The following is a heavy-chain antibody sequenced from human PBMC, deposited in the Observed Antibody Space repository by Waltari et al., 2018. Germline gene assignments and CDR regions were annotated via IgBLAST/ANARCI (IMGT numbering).Heavy chain of an antibody. CDR3: ATLIVPAASTDY. CDR1: GFTFSSYG. CDR2: ISYDGSNK. J-gene: IGHJ4*02. Sequence: QVQLVESGGGVVQPGRSLRLSCAASGFTFSSYGMPWVRQAPGKGLEWVAVISYDGSNKYYADSVKGRFTISRDNSKNTLYLQMNSLRAEDTAVYYCATLIVPAASTDYWGQGTLVTVSS. D-gene: IGHD2-2*01. V-gene: IGHV3-30*03.